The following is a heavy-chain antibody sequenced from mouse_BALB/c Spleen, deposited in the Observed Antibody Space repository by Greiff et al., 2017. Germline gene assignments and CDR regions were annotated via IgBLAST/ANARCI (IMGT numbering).Heavy chain of an antibody. CDR1: GFSLTSYD. CDR3: VREGGNYVAWFAY. D-gene: IGHD2-1*01. CDR2: IWTGGGT. Sequence: VQVVESGPGLVAPSQSLSITCTVSGFSLTSYDISWIRQPPGKGLEWLGVIWTGGGTNYNSAFMSRLSISKDNSKSQVFLKMNSLQTDDTAIYYCVREGGNYVAWFAYWGQGTLVTVSA. V-gene: IGHV2-9-2*01. J-gene: IGHJ3*01.